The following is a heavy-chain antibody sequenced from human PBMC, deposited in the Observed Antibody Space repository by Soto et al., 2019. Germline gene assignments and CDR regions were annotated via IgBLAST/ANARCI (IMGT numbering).Heavy chain of an antibody. CDR3: ATPDPGGSGSDGDAFDI. CDR2: FDPEDGET. Sequence: GASVKVSCEVPGYTVTELSMHWVRQAPGKGLEWMGGFDPEDGETIYAQKFQGRVTMTEDTSTDTAYMELSSLRSEDTAVYYCATPDPGGSGSDGDAFDIRGQGTMVTVSS. CDR1: GYTVTELS. D-gene: IGHD3-10*01. V-gene: IGHV1-24*01. J-gene: IGHJ3*02.